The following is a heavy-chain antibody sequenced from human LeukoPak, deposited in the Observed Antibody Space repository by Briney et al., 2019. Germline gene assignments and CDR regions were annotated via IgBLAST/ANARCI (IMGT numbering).Heavy chain of an antibody. Sequence: GGSLRLSCAASKFAFSSYSMNWFRQAAGKGLEWVASITSRSKYIFYADSVKGRFTISRDNAENSLFLQMNSLRAEDTGVYYCARDEETVAGLNGFNLWGQGTLVIVSS. V-gene: IGHV3-21*01. CDR2: ITSRSKYI. CDR3: ARDEETVAGLNGFNL. D-gene: IGHD6-19*01. J-gene: IGHJ4*02. CDR1: KFAFSSYS.